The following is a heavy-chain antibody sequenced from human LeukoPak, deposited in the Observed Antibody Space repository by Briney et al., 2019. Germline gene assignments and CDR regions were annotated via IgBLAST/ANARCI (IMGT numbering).Heavy chain of an antibody. D-gene: IGHD4-17*01. Sequence: SETLSLTRTVSGAYISSYYWAWLRPPAGKGLEWMGRMYISGITTYTPSLKSQVTISADASKNQFSLKVSSVTAADAAVYYCAREDYEERYFDYWGQGTLVTVSS. V-gene: IGHV4-4*07. J-gene: IGHJ4*02. CDR3: AREDYEERYFDY. CDR2: MYISGIT. CDR1: GAYISSYY.